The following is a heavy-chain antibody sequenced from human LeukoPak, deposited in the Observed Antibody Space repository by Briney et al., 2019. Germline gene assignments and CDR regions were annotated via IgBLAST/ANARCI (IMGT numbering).Heavy chain of an antibody. J-gene: IGHJ4*02. CDR1: GYTFTAYY. CDR3: ARDFGRPYYFDY. V-gene: IGHV1-2*02. CDR2: INPNSGVT. Sequence: ASVKVSCKASGYTFTAYYIHWVRQAPGQGPEYMGWINPNSGVTNSAQKFQGRVTMTRDTSITTAYMELCSLRSDDTAVYYCARDFGRPYYFDYWGQGTLVTVSS. D-gene: IGHD3-3*01.